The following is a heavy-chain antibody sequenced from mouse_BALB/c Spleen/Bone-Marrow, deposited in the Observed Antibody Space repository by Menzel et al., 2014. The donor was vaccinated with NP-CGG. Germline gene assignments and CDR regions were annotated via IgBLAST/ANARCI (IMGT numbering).Heavy chain of an antibody. CDR1: GYVFSTYW. Sequence: VQLQQSGAELVRPGSSVKISCESFGYVFSTYWINWVKQRPGQGLEWIGQIYSGDGDTDYNGKFKDKASLTADKSPNTAYMQLSSLTSEDSAVYFCARGGISVDYWGQGTTLTVSS. V-gene: IGHV1-80*01. CDR2: IYSGDGDT. CDR3: ARGGISVDY. J-gene: IGHJ2*01.